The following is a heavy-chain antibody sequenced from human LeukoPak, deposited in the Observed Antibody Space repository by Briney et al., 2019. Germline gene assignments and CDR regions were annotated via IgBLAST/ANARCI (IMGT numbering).Heavy chain of an antibody. CDR3: TRPSYDSSVSGVVY. CDR2: ISSSSSTI. Sequence: AGGSLRLSCVASGFTFSNYWMHWVRQPPGKGLEWVSYISSSSSTIYYADSVKGRFTISRDNSKNTLYLQMNSLKTEDTAVYYCTRPSYDSSVSGVVYWGQGTLVTVSS. J-gene: IGHJ4*02. CDR1: GFTFSNYW. V-gene: IGHV3-48*01. D-gene: IGHD3-22*01.